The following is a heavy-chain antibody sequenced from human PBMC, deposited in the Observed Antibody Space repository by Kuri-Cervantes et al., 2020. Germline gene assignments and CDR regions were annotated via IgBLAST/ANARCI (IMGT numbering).Heavy chain of an antibody. Sequence: GSLRLSCTVSGGSISSYYWNWIRQPPGKGLEWIGYIYYSGSTNYNPSLKSRVTISVDTSKNQFSLKLSSVTAADTAVYYCARAPWVAATRYYYMDVWGKGTTVTVSS. J-gene: IGHJ6*03. CDR2: IYYSGST. D-gene: IGHD2-15*01. CDR3: ARAPWVAATRYYYMDV. CDR1: GGSISSYY. V-gene: IGHV4-59*01.